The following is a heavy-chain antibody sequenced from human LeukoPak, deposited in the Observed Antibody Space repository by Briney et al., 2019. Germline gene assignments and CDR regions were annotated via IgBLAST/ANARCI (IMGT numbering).Heavy chain of an antibody. Sequence: GGSLRLSCAASGFTVSSNYMSWVRQAPGKGLEWVSVIYSGGSTYYADSVKGRFTISRDNSKNTLYLQMNSLRAEDTAVYYCAKSYGDYEPSAGYWGQGTLVTVSS. CDR1: GFTVSSNY. CDR2: IYSGGST. V-gene: IGHV3-53*01. CDR3: AKSYGDYEPSAGY. D-gene: IGHD4-17*01. J-gene: IGHJ4*02.